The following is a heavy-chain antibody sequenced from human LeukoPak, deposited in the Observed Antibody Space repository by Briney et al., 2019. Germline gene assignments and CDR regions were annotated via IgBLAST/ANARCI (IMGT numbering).Heavy chain of an antibody. Sequence: PGGSLRLSCAASGFTFSNYEMNWVRQAPGKGLEWVSYISSSGSTIYYADSVKGRFTISRDNAKKSLYLQMNSLRAEDTAVYYCAKAGGYDSGYYYYYMDVWGKGTTVTVSS. V-gene: IGHV3-48*03. D-gene: IGHD5-12*01. CDR2: ISSSGSTI. CDR3: AKAGGYDSGYYYYYMDV. J-gene: IGHJ6*03. CDR1: GFTFSNYE.